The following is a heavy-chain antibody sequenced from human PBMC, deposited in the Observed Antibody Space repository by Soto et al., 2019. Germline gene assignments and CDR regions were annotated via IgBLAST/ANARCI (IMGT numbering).Heavy chain of an antibody. D-gene: IGHD5-12*01. V-gene: IGHV1-18*01. CDR2: ITPYNGNT. J-gene: IGHJ5*02. Sequence: QVQLVQYGAEVKKPGASVKVSCKASGYTFINYGINWVRQAPGQGLEWMGWITPYNGNTNYAKKLQGRVTMTTDTSTSTAYMELWSLRSDDTAVYYCARGWVGSGYDPWGQGTLVTVSS. CDR3: ARGWVGSGYDP. CDR1: GYTFINYG.